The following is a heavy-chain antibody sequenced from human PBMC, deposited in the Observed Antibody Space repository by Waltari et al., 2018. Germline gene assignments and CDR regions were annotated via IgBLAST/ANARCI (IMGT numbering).Heavy chain of an antibody. Sequence: QVQLQESGPGLVKPSETLSLTCTVSGGSISSYFWTWIRQPPGKGLEWIGYISYTGSTTYSPSLKSRVTISLDTSKNQFSLKLSSVTAADTAVYYCARSVRTYYYGSGKYRLDYWGQGTLVTVSS. J-gene: IGHJ4*02. D-gene: IGHD3-10*01. CDR3: ARSVRTYYYGSGKYRLDY. CDR1: GGSISSYF. CDR2: ISYTGST. V-gene: IGHV4-59*01.